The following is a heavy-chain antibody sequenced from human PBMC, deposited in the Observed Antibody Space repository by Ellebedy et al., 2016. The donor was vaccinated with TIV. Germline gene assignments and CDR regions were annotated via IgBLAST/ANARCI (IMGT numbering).Heavy chain of an antibody. V-gene: IGHV3-7*01. CDR2: IYQDGSDK. J-gene: IGHJ5*02. CDR1: GFSFRNYW. CDR3: ARRGSYGDYAVQINSWFDP. D-gene: IGHD4-17*01. Sequence: GESLKISCAASGFSFRNYWMGWVRQAPGKGLEWVANIYQDGSDKYYVDSVKGRFTISRDNDNKALFLQMNSLRVEDTAVYYCARRGSYGDYAVQINSWFDPWGQGTLVTV.